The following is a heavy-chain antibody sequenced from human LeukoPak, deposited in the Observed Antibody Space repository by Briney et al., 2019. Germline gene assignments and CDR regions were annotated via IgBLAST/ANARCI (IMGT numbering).Heavy chain of an antibody. CDR3: AKQLGYCSDGSCYFPY. D-gene: IGHD2-15*01. CDR1: GFTFSSSA. CDR2: ISNNGGYT. J-gene: IGHJ4*02. Sequence: HAGGSPRLSCAASGFTFSSSAMSWVRQAPGKGLEWVSAISNNGGYTYYADSVQGRFTISRDNSKSTLCLQMNSLRAEDTAVYYCAKQLGYCSDGSCYFPYWGQGTLVTVSS. V-gene: IGHV3-23*01.